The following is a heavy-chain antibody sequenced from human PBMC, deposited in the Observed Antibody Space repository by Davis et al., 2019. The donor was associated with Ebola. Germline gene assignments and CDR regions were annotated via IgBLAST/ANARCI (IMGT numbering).Heavy chain of an antibody. CDR1: GYTFTSYY. V-gene: IGHV1-46*01. CDR3: ARDGDCSSTSCYSEREFTLDV. J-gene: IGHJ6*04. CDR2: INPSGGST. D-gene: IGHD2-2*01. Sequence: ASVKVSCKASGYTFTSYYMHWVRQAPGQGLEWMGIINPSGGSTSYAQKFQGRVTITRDTSASTAYMELSSLRSDDTAVYYCARDGDCSSTSCYSEREFTLDVWGKGTTVTVSS.